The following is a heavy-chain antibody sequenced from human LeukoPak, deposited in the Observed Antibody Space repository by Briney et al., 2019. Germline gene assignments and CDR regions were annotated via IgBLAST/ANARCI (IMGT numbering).Heavy chain of an antibody. CDR3: ARDISSDDAFDI. Sequence: GGSLRLSCTASGFSFKKYGIHWVRQAPGKGLEWVTFMQYGGSDKLYADSVKGRFTISRDNSKNTVYLQMNSLRAEDTAVYYCARDISSDDAFDIWGQGTMVTVSS. CDR1: GFSFKKYG. J-gene: IGHJ3*02. D-gene: IGHD3-3*02. CDR2: MQYGGSDK. V-gene: IGHV3-30*02.